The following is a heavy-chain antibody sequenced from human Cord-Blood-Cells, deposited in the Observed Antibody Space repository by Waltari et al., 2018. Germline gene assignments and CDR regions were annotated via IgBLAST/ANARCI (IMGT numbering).Heavy chain of an antibody. Sequence: QVQLVQSGAEVKKPGSSVTVSCKASGGTFRSYAISWVRPDPGQRHEWLGGIFPIFDTANYAQQFQRRVTITADESTSTAYMELSSLRCDDTAVYYCARYGIKEVPAAITGGAFDIWGQGTMVTVSS. CDR3: ARYGIKEVPAAITGGAFDI. CDR1: GGTFRSYA. V-gene: IGHV1-69*01. J-gene: IGHJ3*02. D-gene: IGHD2-2*02. CDR2: IFPIFDTA.